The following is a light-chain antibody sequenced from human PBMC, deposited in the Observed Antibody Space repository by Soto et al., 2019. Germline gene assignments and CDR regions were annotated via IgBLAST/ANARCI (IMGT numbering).Light chain of an antibody. CDR2: GAS. J-gene: IGKJ2*01. CDR1: QSVNSN. CDR3: QQYNNWPYT. V-gene: IGKV3-15*01. Sequence: EIVMTQSPSTLSVSPGERATLSCRASQSVNSNLAWYQQKPGQAPMLLIYGASTRATGIPARFSGSGSGTEFTLTISSLQSEDFAVYYCQQYNNWPYTFGQGTKLEIK.